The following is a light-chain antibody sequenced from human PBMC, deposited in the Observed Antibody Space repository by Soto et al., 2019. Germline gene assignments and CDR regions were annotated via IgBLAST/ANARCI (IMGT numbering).Light chain of an antibody. CDR2: ITN. CDR1: SGSVSTSHY. J-gene: IGLJ3*02. V-gene: IGLV8-61*01. Sequence: QTVVTQEPSFSVSPGGTVTLTCGLSSGSVSTSHYPSWLQQTPGQAPRTLIFITNTRSPGVPDRFSGSILGNKAALTITGAQADDECDYYCVLYMGGGIWVFGGGTKLTVL. CDR3: VLYMGGGIWV.